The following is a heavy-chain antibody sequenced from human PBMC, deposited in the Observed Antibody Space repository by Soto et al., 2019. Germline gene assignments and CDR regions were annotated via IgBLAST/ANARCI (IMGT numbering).Heavy chain of an antibody. CDR3: ARRHPEVAAAGTFFDY. CDR2: IWYDGSNK. V-gene: IGHV3-33*01. D-gene: IGHD6-13*01. CDR1: GFTFSNYG. Sequence: QVQLVESGGGVLQPGRSLRLSCAASGFTFSNYGMHWVRQAPGKGLEWVAIIWYDGSNKYYADSVKGRFTISRDNSKNALYLEMNSLRAEDTAVYYCARRHPEVAAAGTFFDYWGQGTLVTVSS. J-gene: IGHJ4*02.